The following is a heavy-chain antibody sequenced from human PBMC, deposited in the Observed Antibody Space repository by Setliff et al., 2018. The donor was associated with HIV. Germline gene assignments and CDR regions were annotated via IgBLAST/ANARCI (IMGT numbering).Heavy chain of an antibody. V-gene: IGHV4-4*07. D-gene: IGHD1-1*01. J-gene: IGHJ4*02. CDR3: ARRPPLTTGREYYFDF. Sequence: SETLSLTCNVSGASVSIYFWVWIRQPAGKTLEWIGRTHSSGDTHYNPSLSSRVTISIDTSKNQFSLKLNAVTAADTAVYYCARRPPLTTGREYYFDFWGQGTLVTVSS. CDR1: GASVSIYF. CDR2: THSSGDT.